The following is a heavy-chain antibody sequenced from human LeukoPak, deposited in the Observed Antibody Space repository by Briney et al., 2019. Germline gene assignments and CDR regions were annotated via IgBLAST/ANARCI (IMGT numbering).Heavy chain of an antibody. D-gene: IGHD4-17*01. CDR3: AKSATVTPYGMDV. V-gene: IGHV3-30*18. J-gene: IGHJ6*02. Sequence: SGGSLRLSCAASGFTFSSYGMHWVRQAPGKGLEWVAVISYDGSNKYYADSVKGRFTISRDNSKNTLYLQMNSLRAEDTAVYYCAKSATVTPYGMDVWGQGTTVTVSS. CDR2: ISYDGSNK. CDR1: GFTFSSYG.